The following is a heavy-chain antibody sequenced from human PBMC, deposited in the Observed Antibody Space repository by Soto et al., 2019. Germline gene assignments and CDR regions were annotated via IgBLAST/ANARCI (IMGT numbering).Heavy chain of an antibody. V-gene: IGHV3-23*01. CDR1: GFTFSTNA. D-gene: IGHD2-2*03. CDR2: ISGSGNTI. Sequence: PGGSLRLSCATSGFTFSTNAMGWVRQAPGMGLEFVSLISGSGNTIYYAGSVKGRFTISRDNSMNTVSLQMNSLRAEDTAVYYCAKVGYDTFGYYLRSFDCWGQGTLVTVSS. CDR3: AKVGYDTFGYYLRSFDC. J-gene: IGHJ4*02.